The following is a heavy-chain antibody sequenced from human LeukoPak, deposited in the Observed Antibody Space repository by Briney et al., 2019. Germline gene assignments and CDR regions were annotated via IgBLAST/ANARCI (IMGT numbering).Heavy chain of an antibody. Sequence: GASVKVSCKASGYAFTNYYMHWGRQAPGQGLEWMGIISPSGADTIYAQKFQGRVTMTRDTSTSTLYMELSSLRSEDTAVYYCARGLFCATSNCRYFDYWGQGTLVTVSS. CDR3: ARGLFCATSNCRYFDY. V-gene: IGHV1-46*01. D-gene: IGHD1-26*01. CDR1: GYAFTNYY. J-gene: IGHJ4*02. CDR2: ISPSGADT.